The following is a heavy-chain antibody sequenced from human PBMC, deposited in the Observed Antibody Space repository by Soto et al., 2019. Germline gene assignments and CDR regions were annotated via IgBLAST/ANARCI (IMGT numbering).Heavy chain of an antibody. V-gene: IGHV3-48*01. CDR2: ISSSSSTI. CDR1: GFTFSSYS. CDR3: ARENNGGGYDEFFDY. J-gene: IGHJ4*02. D-gene: IGHD5-12*01. Sequence: HPGGSLRLSCAASGFTFSSYSMNWVRQAPGKGLEWVSYISSSSSTIYYADSVKGRFTISRDNAKNSLYLQMNSLRAEDTAVYYCARENNGGGYDEFFDYWGQGTLVTVSS.